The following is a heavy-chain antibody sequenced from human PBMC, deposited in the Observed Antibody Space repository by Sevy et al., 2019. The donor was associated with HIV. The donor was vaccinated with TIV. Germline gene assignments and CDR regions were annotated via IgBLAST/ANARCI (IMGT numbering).Heavy chain of an antibody. CDR1: GFTFSKYS. Sequence: GGSLRLSCAASGFTFSKYSMSWVRQPPGKGLEWVSTFSFGCGEINYADSVKGRFTISRDNSKSSFYLQMNNLRAEDTAVYYCAREGCTKPHDYWGQGTLVTVSS. CDR2: FSFGCGEI. V-gene: IGHV3-23*01. J-gene: IGHJ4*02. CDR3: AREGCTKPHDY. D-gene: IGHD2-8*01.